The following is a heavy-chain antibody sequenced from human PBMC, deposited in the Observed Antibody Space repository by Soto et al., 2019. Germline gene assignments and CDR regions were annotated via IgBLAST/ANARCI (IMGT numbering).Heavy chain of an antibody. CDR3: ARGERTIFGVVSGWFDP. D-gene: IGHD3-3*01. CDR1: GGSISSYY. V-gene: IGHV4-59*01. Sequence: SGTLSLTCTVSGGSISSYYWSWIRQPPGKGLEWIGYIYYSGSTNYNPSLKSRVTISVDTSKNQFSLKLSSVTAADTAVYYCARGERTIFGVVSGWFDPWGQGTLVTVSS. CDR2: IYYSGST. J-gene: IGHJ5*02.